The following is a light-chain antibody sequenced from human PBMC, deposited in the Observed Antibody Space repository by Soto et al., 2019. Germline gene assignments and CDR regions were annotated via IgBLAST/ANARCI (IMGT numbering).Light chain of an antibody. CDR2: EAS. V-gene: IGKV1-5*03. CDR3: QQYNSDWT. J-gene: IGKJ1*01. Sequence: DVQMTQSPSTLSASIGDTVTITCRASHNIMKWLAWYQQKPGKAPKLLISEASILQVNVPSRFSGSASGTEFTLTISSLQPDDFATHYCQQYNSDWTFGQGTKVDIK. CDR1: HNIMKW.